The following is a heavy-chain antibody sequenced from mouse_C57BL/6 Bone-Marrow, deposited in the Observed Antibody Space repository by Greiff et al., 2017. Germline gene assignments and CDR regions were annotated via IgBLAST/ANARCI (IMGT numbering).Heavy chain of an antibody. D-gene: IGHD2-4*01. J-gene: IGHJ2*01. V-gene: IGHV1-69*01. CDR3: ARDYDNSDY. CDR1: GYTFTSYW. CDR2: IDPSDSYT. Sequence: VQLQQPGAELVMPGASVKLSCKASGYTFTSYWMHWVKQRPGQGLEWIGEIDPSDSYTNYNQKFKGKSTLTVDKSSSTAYMQLSSLTSEDSAVYYCARDYDNSDYWGQGTTLTVSS.